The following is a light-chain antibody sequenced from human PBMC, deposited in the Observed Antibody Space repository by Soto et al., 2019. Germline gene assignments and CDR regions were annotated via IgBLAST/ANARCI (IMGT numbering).Light chain of an antibody. CDR1: QSVSSY. J-gene: IGKJ2*01. CDR2: DAS. CDR3: QQRSSWPRT. Sequence: EIVLTQSPATLSLSPGERATLSCRASQSVSSYLAWYQQKPGQTPRLLIYDASTRATGIPARFSGSGSGTDFTLTISSLESEDFAVYYCQQRSSWPRTFGQGTKLEIK. V-gene: IGKV3-11*01.